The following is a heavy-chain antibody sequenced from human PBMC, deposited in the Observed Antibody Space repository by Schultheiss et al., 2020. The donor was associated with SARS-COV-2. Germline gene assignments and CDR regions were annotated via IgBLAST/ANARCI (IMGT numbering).Heavy chain of an antibody. J-gene: IGHJ6*03. Sequence: SETLSLTCTVSGGSISSYYWSWIRQPPGKGLEWIGYIYYSGSTNYNPSLKSRVTISVDTSKNQFSLKLSSVTAADTAVYYCARKMCSSTSCDYYYYYYMDVWGKGTTVTVSS. CDR2: IYYSGST. V-gene: IGHV4-59*12. D-gene: IGHD2-2*01. CDR3: ARKMCSSTSCDYYYYYYMDV. CDR1: GGSISSYY.